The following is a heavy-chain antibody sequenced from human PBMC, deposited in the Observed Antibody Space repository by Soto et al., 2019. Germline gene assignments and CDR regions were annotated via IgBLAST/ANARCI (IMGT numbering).Heavy chain of an antibody. CDR1: GDSIKSYY. CDR2: VHHSGRS. J-gene: IGHJ6*03. Sequence: SETLSLTCTVSGDSIKSYYWSWIRQPPGKGLEWIGYVHHSGRSNYNPSLKSRVSMSVDTSRNQFFLKLSSVTAADTAVYFCAKYGFYYMDVWDKGTTVTVSS. D-gene: IGHD3-10*01. CDR3: AKYGFYYMDV. V-gene: IGHV4-59*01.